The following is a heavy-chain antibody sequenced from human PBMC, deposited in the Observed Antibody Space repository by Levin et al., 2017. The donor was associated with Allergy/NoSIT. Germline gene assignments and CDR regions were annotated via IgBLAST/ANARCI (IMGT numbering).Heavy chain of an antibody. CDR2: IHPGDSNT. CDR1: GFSFSNYW. J-gene: IGHJ5*02. CDR3: ARLAASSGTAVIHIHYFDP. D-gene: IGHD6-19*01. Sequence: PGGSLRLSCEGSGFSFSNYWIAWLRQMPGKGLEWMGVIHPGDSNTKYSPSFQGQVTISADKAVSSVYLQWNSLKASDTAMYYCARLAASSGTAVIHIHYFDPWGQGTLVTVSS. V-gene: IGHV5-51*01.